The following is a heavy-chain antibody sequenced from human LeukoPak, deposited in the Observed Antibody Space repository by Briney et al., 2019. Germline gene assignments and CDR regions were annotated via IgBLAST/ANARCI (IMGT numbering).Heavy chain of an antibody. CDR1: GGTFSSYA. Sequence: GASVKVSCKASGGTFSSYAISWVRQAPGQGLEWMGWINPNSGGTHCSQKFQGRVNMTRDTSISTAYMELSRLRSDDTAVYYCAREVGVRYFDLADAFDIWGQGTMVTVSS. CDR3: AREVGVRYFDLADAFDI. D-gene: IGHD3-9*01. CDR2: INPNSGGT. V-gene: IGHV1-2*02. J-gene: IGHJ3*02.